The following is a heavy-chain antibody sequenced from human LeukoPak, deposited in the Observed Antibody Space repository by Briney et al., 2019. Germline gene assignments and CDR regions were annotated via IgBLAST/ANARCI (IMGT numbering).Heavy chain of an antibody. CDR1: GFTFSKYA. CDR3: ARDGYDYSNWGYFDY. Sequence: GGSLRLSCAASGFTFSKYAMHWVRQAPGKGLEWVAVISYDGSNKYYADSVKGRFTISRDNSKNTLYVQMNGLRAEDTAVYYCARDGYDYSNWGYFDYWGQGTLVTVSS. CDR2: ISYDGSNK. J-gene: IGHJ4*02. D-gene: IGHD4-11*01. V-gene: IGHV3-30*04.